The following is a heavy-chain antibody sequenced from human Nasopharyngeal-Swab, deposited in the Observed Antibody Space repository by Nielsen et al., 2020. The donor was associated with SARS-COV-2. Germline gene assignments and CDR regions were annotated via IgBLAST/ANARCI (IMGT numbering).Heavy chain of an antibody. CDR2: LGVGGGPT. CDR1: GFSFSTHA. J-gene: IGHJ6*02. Sequence: GESLKISCTASGFSFSTHAMTWIRQAPGKGLEWVSSLGVGGGPTYYADSLKGRFTISRDNSKNTLYLQMNSLRAEDTAVYYCARAAVKYEYLTGYSWSYHYYGMDVWGQGTTVTVSS. D-gene: IGHD3-9*01. CDR3: ARAAVKYEYLTGYSWSYHYYGMDV. V-gene: IGHV3-23*01.